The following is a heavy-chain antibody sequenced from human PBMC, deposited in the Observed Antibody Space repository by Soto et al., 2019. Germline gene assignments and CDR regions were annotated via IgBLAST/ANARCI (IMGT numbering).Heavy chain of an antibody. V-gene: IGHV6-1*01. CDR3: ARDRRVAAAGIYYYYGRDV. CDR1: GDSVSSNSAA. Sequence: SQTLSLTCAISGDSVSSNSAAWNWIRQSPSRGLEWLGRTYYRSKWYNDYAVSVKSRITINPDTSKNQFSLQLNSVTPEDTAVYYCARDRRVAAAGIYYYYGRDVWGQGTTVTVSS. D-gene: IGHD6-13*01. CDR2: TYYRSKWYN. J-gene: IGHJ6*02.